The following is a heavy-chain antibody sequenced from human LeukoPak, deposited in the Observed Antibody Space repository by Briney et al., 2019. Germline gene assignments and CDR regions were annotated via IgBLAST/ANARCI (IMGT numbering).Heavy chain of an antibody. CDR2: IIPIFGTA. CDR3: VRIAVAGSLYFDY. CDR1: GGTFTSYP. J-gene: IGHJ4*02. V-gene: IGHV1-69*05. D-gene: IGHD6-19*01. Sequence: GASVKVSCKASGGTFTSYPIRWVRQAPGQGLEWMGRIIPIFGTANYAQKFQGRVTITTDESTSTAYMELSSLRSEDTAVYYCVRIAVAGSLYFDYWGQGTLVTVSS.